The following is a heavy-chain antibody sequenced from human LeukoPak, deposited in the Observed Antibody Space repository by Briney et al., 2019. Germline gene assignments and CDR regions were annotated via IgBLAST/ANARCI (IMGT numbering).Heavy chain of an antibody. J-gene: IGHJ5*01. CDR1: GFTSDDCA. Sequence: GGSLRLSCAGSGFTSDDCAMHWVRQAPGKGLEWVSGISWNSGSIGYADSVKGRFTISRDNVDNVVHLQMSSLTNEDTAVYYCARVAVAGPTGWFDSWGQGTLVTVSS. CDR3: ARVAVAGPTGWFDS. V-gene: IGHV3-9*02. D-gene: IGHD6-19*01. CDR2: ISWNSGSI.